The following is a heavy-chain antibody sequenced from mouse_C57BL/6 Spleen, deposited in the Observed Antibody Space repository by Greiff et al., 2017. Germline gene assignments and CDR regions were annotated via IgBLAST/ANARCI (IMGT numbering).Heavy chain of an antibody. CDR1: GYSITSGYY. CDR2: ISYDGSN. V-gene: IGHV3-6*01. D-gene: IGHD2-5*01. J-gene: IGHJ1*03. CDR3: ARREDSNYVGYFDV. Sequence: VQLQQSGPGLVKPSQSLSLTCSVTGYSITSGYYWNWIRQFPGNKLEWMGYISYDGSNNYNPSLKNRISITRDTSKNQFFLKLNSVTTEDTATYYCARREDSNYVGYFDVWGTGTTVTVSS.